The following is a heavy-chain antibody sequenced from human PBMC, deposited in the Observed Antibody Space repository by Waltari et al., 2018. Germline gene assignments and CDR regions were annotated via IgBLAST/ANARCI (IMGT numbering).Heavy chain of an antibody. CDR1: GFSLSRYW. Sequence: EVQLVESGGGVVQPGRSLRLSCAASGFSLSRYWMHWVRLVPGKGPLWVSRMSRDGGEGVYADSVKGRFTISRDNAKNSLYLQMNSLRAEDTAIYYCVRDTLEWTSSTPHFDYWGQGARVTVSS. CDR2: MSRDGGEG. J-gene: IGHJ4*02. CDR3: VRDTLEWTSSTPHFDY. D-gene: IGHD3-3*01. V-gene: IGHV3-74*01.